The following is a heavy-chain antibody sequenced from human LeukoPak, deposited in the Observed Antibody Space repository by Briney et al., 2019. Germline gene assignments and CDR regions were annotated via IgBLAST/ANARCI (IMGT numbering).Heavy chain of an antibody. CDR3: ARDPATVTSYFDL. J-gene: IGHJ4*02. Sequence: PGRSLRLSCVVSGFRFSRCGFHWLRQAPGKGLEGVAVIWFDGSKKYYADSVKGRFTISRDDSKSTLNLQMDSLRAEDTAVYYCARDPATVTSYFDLWGQGTLVTVSS. CDR2: IWFDGSKK. V-gene: IGHV3-33*01. CDR1: GFRFSRCG. D-gene: IGHD4-17*01.